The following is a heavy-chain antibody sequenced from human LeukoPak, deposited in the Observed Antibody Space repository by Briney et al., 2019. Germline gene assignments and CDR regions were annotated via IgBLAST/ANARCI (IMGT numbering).Heavy chain of an antibody. D-gene: IGHD3-3*01. V-gene: IGHV3-30*03. Sequence: PGGSLRLSCAASGFTFSSYGMHWVRQAPGKGLEWVAVISYDGSNKYYADSVKGRFTISSDNSKNTLCLQMNSLRAEDTAVYYCARDFSNRFDPWGQGTLVTVSS. CDR3: ARDFSNRFDP. CDR2: ISYDGSNK. J-gene: IGHJ5*02. CDR1: GFTFSSYG.